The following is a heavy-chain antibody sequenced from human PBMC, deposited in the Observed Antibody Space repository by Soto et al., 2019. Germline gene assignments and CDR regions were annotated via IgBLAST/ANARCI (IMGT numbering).Heavy chain of an antibody. CDR3: AREDMSGTYYFDS. CDR1: GGSVSSETHF. V-gene: IGHV4-61*03. Sequence: QVQLQESGPGVVKSSETLSLTCAVSGGSVSSETHFWSWIRQPPGKALEWIGYIYHSGITNSNPSLKGRLTISVDKSQNHFSLSLASVPAADTAIYYCAREDMSGTYYFDSWGQGTLVNVSS. D-gene: IGHD1-26*01. CDR2: IYHSGIT. J-gene: IGHJ4*02.